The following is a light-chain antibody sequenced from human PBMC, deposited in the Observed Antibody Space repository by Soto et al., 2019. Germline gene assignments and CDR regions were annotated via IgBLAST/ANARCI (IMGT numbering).Light chain of an antibody. V-gene: IGKV1-5*01. CDR3: QHYNNYPWT. CDR2: DVS. CDR1: RNINDW. J-gene: IGKJ1*01. Sequence: DIQMTQSPSTLSASVGDRVTITCRASRNINDWLAWYQQKPGKAPKILIYDVSSLHSGVPSRFSGSGSGTEFNLTISSLQPDDFATYYCQHYNNYPWTFGQGTKVDIK.